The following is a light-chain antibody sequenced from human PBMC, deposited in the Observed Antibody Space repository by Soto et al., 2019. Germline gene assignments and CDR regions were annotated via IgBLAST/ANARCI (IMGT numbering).Light chain of an antibody. CDR3: QQSYTTPHT. CDR2: GTS. CDR1: QTISNY. Sequence: DIQVTQSPSSLSASVGDRVTITCRASQTISNYVNWYQQKAGKAPQLLIYGTSSLHGGVPSRFSGSGSVTEFNLTISSLQPEDFATYFCQQSYTTPHTFGQGTKVEI. V-gene: IGKV1-39*01. J-gene: IGKJ2*01.